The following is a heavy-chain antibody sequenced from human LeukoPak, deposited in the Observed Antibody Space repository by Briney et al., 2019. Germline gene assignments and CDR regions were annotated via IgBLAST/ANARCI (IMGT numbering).Heavy chain of an antibody. J-gene: IGHJ3*02. D-gene: IGHD5-12*01. Sequence: PGGSLRLSCAGSGFTFSTYEMNWVRQAPGKGLEWVSYIGSRPTTTYYAESVRGRFTISRDNTKNSVYLQMTSLRADDAAVYCCATSGAYEISWAFNIWGQGTMVAVSS. CDR3: ATSGAYEISWAFNI. CDR2: IGSRPTTT. V-gene: IGHV3-48*03. CDR1: GFTFSTYE.